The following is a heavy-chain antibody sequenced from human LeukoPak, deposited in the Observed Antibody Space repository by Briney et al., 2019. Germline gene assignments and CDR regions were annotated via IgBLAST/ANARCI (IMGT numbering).Heavy chain of an antibody. CDR3: ARAVRGVITYYYYYMDV. D-gene: IGHD3-10*01. J-gene: IGHJ6*03. Sequence: ASVKVSCKASGGTFSSYAISWVRQAPGQGLEWMGGIIPIFGTANYAQKFQGRVTITADKSTSTAYMELSSLRSEDTAVYYCARAVRGVITYYYYYMDVWGKGTTVTVSS. CDR2: IIPIFGTA. CDR1: GGTFSSYA. V-gene: IGHV1-69*06.